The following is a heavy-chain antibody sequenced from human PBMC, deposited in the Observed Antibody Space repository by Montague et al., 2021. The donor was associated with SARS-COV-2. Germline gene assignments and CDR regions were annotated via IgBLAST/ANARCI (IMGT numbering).Heavy chain of an antibody. V-gene: IGHV6-1*01. CDR3: ARWYSPRGTFIF. Sequence: CAISGDSVSRNSATWNWIRQSSSRGLEWLGRTYYESKWLNDYRRSVRSRMIINPDTSRNQFSLQLNSVTPEDTAVYYCARWYSPRGTFIFWGQGTMVTVSS. CDR1: GDSVSRNSAT. J-gene: IGHJ3*01. CDR2: TYYESKWLN. D-gene: IGHD1-1*01.